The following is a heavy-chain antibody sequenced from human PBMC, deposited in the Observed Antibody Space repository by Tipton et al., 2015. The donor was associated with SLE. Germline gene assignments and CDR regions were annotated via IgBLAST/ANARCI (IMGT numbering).Heavy chain of an antibody. D-gene: IGHD5-18*01. Sequence: RSLRLSCAASGFTFDDYAMHWVRQVPGKGLEWVSGISWNTNTIGYADSVKGRFTISRDNAKNSLYLQMNSLRAEDTAVYYCARVPTMVTGTLGFDYWGQGTLVTVSS. CDR3: ARVPTMVTGTLGFDY. J-gene: IGHJ4*02. CDR1: GFTFDDYA. V-gene: IGHV3-9*01. CDR2: ISWNTNTI.